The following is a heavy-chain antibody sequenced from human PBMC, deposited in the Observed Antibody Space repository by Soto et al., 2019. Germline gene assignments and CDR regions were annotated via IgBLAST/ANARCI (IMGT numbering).Heavy chain of an antibody. CDR3: ARGQSGNYSFDF. D-gene: IGHD3-10*01. CDR2: INSDGGTT. V-gene: IGHV3-74*01. Sequence: EVQLVESGGGFVQPGGSLRLSCAASGFTFSSYWIHWVRQAPGKGLVWVSRINSDGGTTNYADSLKGRFTISRDNAKNTLFLQMNSLRAEDTAVYYCARGQSGNYSFDFWGQGTLVTVSS. J-gene: IGHJ4*02. CDR1: GFTFSSYW.